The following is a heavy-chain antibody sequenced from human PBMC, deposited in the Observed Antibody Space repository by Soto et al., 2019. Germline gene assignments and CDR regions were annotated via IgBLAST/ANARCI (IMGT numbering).Heavy chain of an antibody. CDR2: IIPIFGTA. CDR1: GGTFSSYA. V-gene: IGHV1-69*01. J-gene: IGHJ4*02. D-gene: IGHD5-12*01. CDR3: ARDIGATYGYNYVYFDY. Sequence: QVQLVQSGAEVQKPGSSVKVSCKASGGTFSSYAISWVRQAPGQGLEWMGGIIPIFGTANYAQKFQGRVTITADESTSTAYMELSSLRSEDTAVYYCARDIGATYGYNYVYFDYWGQGTLVTVSS.